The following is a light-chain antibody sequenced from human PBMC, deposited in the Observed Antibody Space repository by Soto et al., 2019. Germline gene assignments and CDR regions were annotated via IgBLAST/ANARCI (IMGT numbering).Light chain of an antibody. V-gene: IGKV3-15*01. CDR3: QQCNSWPRT. CDR2: GAS. Sequence: EIVMTQSPATLSVSPGERATLSCRASQSVSGNLAWYQHKPGQAPRLLIYGASTRATGIPARFSGSGSGTELTLTISSLQSEDFAVYYCQQCNSWPRTFGQGTKLEIK. J-gene: IGKJ2*01. CDR1: QSVSGN.